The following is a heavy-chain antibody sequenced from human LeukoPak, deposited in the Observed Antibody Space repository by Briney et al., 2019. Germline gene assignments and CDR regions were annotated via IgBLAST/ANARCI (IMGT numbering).Heavy chain of an antibody. CDR1: GFTFSSYW. V-gene: IGHV3-7*01. J-gene: IGHJ4*02. CDR2: IKQDGSEK. D-gene: IGHD3-3*01. CDR3: ARGKDYDFWSGYQAGFDY. Sequence: GGSLRLSCAAFGFTFSSYWMSWVRQATGKGLEWMANIKQDGSEKYYVDSVKGRFTISRDNAKNSLYLQMNSLRAEDTAVYYCARGKDYDFWSGYQAGFDYWGQGTLVTVSS.